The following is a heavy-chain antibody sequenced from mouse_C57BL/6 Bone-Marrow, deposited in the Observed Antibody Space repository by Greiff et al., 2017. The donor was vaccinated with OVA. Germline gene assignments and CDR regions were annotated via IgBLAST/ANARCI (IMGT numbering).Heavy chain of an antibody. Sequence: QVQLQQSGAELVRPGASVTLSCKASGYTFTDYEMHWVKQTPVHGLEWIGAIDPETGGTAYNQKFKGKAILTADKSSSTAYMELRSLTSEDSAVYYYTRGYSNYYAMDYWDQGTSVTVSA. CDR2: IDPETGGT. CDR3: TRGYSNYYAMDY. D-gene: IGHD2-5*01. J-gene: IGHJ4*01. CDR1: GYTFTDYE. V-gene: IGHV1-15*01.